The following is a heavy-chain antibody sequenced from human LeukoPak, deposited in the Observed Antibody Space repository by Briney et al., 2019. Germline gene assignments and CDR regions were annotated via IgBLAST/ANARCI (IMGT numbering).Heavy chain of an antibody. D-gene: IGHD3-10*01. Sequence: GGSLRLSCAASGFTLSSYGMHWVRQAQGKGREWVAFIRYDGSNKYFAHSVKGRFTISRDSSKNTLYLQMNSLRVDDTAVYYCAKDGTRGIRFGKIPHYFDYWGQGTLVTVSS. CDR1: GFTLSSYG. J-gene: IGHJ4*02. V-gene: IGHV3-30*02. CDR3: AKDGTRGIRFGKIPHYFDY. CDR2: IRYDGSNK.